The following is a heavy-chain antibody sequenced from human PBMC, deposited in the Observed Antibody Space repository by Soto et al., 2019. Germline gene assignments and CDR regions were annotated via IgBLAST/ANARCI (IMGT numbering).Heavy chain of an antibody. CDR1: GYTFTGYY. D-gene: IGHD2-21*02. CDR3: ARGTLVVVTAYGGFDY. Sequence: QVQLVQSGAEVKKPGASVKVSCKASGYTFTGYYLHWVRQAPGQGLECMGWINPNSGGTNYAQKVQGWVTMTRDTSISTAYMELSRLRSDDTAVYYCARGTLVVVTAYGGFDYWGQGTLVTVSS. CDR2: INPNSGGT. J-gene: IGHJ4*02. V-gene: IGHV1-2*04.